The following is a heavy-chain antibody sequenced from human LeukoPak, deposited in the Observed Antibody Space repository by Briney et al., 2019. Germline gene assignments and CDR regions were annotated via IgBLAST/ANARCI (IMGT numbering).Heavy chain of an antibody. Sequence: PGRSLRLSCAASGFTFDDYAMHWVRQAPGKGLEWVSGISWNSGSIGYADSVKGRFTISRDNAKNSLYLQMNSLRAEDTALYYCAKDMSYSSGWSNHFDYWGQGTLVTVSS. CDR2: ISWNSGSI. CDR1: GFTFDDYA. J-gene: IGHJ4*02. D-gene: IGHD6-19*01. V-gene: IGHV3-9*01. CDR3: AKDMSYSSGWSNHFDY.